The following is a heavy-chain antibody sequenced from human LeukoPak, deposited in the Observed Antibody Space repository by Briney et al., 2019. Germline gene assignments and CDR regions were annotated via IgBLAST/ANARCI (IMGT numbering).Heavy chain of an antibody. CDR3: AKGIAARRIGRGYFDY. CDR1: GFTFDDYA. D-gene: IGHD6-6*01. Sequence: GGSLRLSCAASGFTFDDYAMHWVRQAPGKGLEWVSLISGDGGSTYYADSVKGRFTISRDNSKNSLYPQMNSLRTEDTALYYCAKGIAARRIGRGYFDYWGQGTLVTVSS. J-gene: IGHJ4*02. CDR2: ISGDGGST. V-gene: IGHV3-43*02.